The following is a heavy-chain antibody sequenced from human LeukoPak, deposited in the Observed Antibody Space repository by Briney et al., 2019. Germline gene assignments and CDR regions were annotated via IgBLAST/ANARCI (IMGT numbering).Heavy chain of an antibody. CDR3: ARLDMVRGVTFDY. D-gene: IGHD3-10*01. Sequence: SETLSLTCTVSGGSISSGGYYWSWIRQHPGKGLEWIGYIYYSGSTYYNPSLKSRVTTSVDTSKNQFSLKLSSVTAADTAVYYCARLDMVRGVTFDYWGQGTLVTVSS. CDR1: GGSISSGGYY. CDR2: IYYSGST. V-gene: IGHV4-31*03. J-gene: IGHJ4*02.